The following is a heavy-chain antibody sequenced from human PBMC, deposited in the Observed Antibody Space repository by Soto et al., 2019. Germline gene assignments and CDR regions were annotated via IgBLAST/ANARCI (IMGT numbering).Heavy chain of an antibody. CDR1: GFTFSGSA. Sequence: VQLVESGGGLVQPGGSLKLSCAASGFTFSGSAMHWVRQASGKGLEWVGRIRSKANSYATAYAASVKGRFTISRDDSKNTAYLQMNSLKTEDTAVYYCLAAAGGRGWFDPWGQGTLVTVSS. D-gene: IGHD6-13*01. V-gene: IGHV3-73*01. CDR3: LAAAGGRGWFDP. CDR2: IRSKANSYAT. J-gene: IGHJ5*02.